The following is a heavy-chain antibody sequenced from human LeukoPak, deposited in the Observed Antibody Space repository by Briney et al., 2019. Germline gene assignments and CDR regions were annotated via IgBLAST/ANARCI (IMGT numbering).Heavy chain of an antibody. CDR2: TSSDLNVK. Sequence: GGSLRLSCAASGFTFRNYVIHWVRQAPGKGLEWVAVTSSDLNVKLYADSVKGRFTISRDNSRSTLYLQMNSLRPEDTAIYYCTREGYYGSGSPPSLYFDYWGQGTLVTVSS. CDR1: GFTFRNYV. D-gene: IGHD3-10*01. V-gene: IGHV3-30-3*01. J-gene: IGHJ4*02. CDR3: TREGYYGSGSPPSLYFDY.